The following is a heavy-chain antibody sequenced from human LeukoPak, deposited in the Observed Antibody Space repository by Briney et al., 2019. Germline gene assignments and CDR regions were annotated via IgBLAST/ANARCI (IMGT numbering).Heavy chain of an antibody. CDR1: GGSISSGDYY. CDR2: IYYSGST. Sequence: SQTLSLTCTVSGGSISSGDYYRSWIRQPPGKGLEWIGYIYYSGSTYYNPSLKSRVTISVDTSKNQFSLKLSSVTAADTAVYYCGRVPNEATFDYWGQGTLVTVSS. CDR3: GRVPNEATFDY. V-gene: IGHV4-30-4*08. J-gene: IGHJ4*02. D-gene: IGHD1-14*01.